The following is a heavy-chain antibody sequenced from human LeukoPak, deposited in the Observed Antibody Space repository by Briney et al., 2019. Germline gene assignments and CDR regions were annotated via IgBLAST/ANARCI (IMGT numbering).Heavy chain of an antibody. J-gene: IGHJ4*02. CDR2: INHSGST. D-gene: IGHD6-19*01. CDR1: GGSFSGYY. CDR3: ARASLHSSGWYVASYDY. Sequence: SETLSLTCAVYGGSFSGYYWSWIRQPPGKGLEWIGEINHSGSTNYNPSLKSRVTISVDTSKNQFSLKLSSVTAADTAVYYCARASLHSSGWYVASYDYWGQGTLLTVSS. V-gene: IGHV4-34*01.